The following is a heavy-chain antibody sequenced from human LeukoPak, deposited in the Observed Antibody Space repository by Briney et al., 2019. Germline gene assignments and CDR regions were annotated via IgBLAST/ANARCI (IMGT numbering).Heavy chain of an antibody. V-gene: IGHV4-61*02. Sequence: SQTLSLTCTVSGGSISSGSYYWSWIRQPAGKGLEWIGRINTSGSTNYNPSLKNRVTISVDTSKNQFSLKLSSVTAADTAVYYCASIQSYYFGLDVWGQGTTVTVSS. CDR3: ASIQSYYFGLDV. D-gene: IGHD4-11*01. J-gene: IGHJ6*02. CDR2: INTSGST. CDR1: GGSISSGSYY.